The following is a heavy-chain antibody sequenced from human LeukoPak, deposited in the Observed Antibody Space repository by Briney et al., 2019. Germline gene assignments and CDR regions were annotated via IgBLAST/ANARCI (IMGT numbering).Heavy chain of an antibody. D-gene: IGHD3-10*01. Sequence: GGSLRLSCAASGFTFSSYAMSWVRQAPGRGLEWVSAISGSDDSTYYADSVKGRFSISRDNSKNTLYLQMNSLRAEDTAVYYCATARPQKIWFGELLDDYWGQGAQVTVSS. CDR3: ATARPQKIWFGELLDDY. CDR1: GFTFSSYA. CDR2: ISGSDDST. J-gene: IGHJ4*02. V-gene: IGHV3-23*01.